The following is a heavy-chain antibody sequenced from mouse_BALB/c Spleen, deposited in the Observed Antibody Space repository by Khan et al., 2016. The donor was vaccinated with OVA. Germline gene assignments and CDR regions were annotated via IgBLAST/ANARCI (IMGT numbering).Heavy chain of an antibody. CDR2: VNPNNGDT. Sequence: IQLVQSGPDLVKPGASVKISCKASGYSFTAYYLSWVKQSHGESLEWIGRVNPNNGDTTYNQKFKGKAIFTVDKSSNTADMDLRSLTSEDSAVYYCARGYDCFAYWGQGTLVTVSA. CDR3: ARGYDCFAY. D-gene: IGHD2-14*01. CDR1: GYSFTAYY. J-gene: IGHJ3*01. V-gene: IGHV1-26*01.